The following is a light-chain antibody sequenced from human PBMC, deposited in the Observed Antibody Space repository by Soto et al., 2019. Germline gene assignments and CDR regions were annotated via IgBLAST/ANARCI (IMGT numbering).Light chain of an antibody. V-gene: IGKV3-20*01. J-gene: IGKJ4*01. Sequence: EILLTQSPGTLSLSPGERATLSCRASQSVSSSYLAWYQQKPGQAPRLLIYGASSRATGIPDRFSGSGSGTDFTLTISRLEPEDFAVYYCQQYRAFGGGTKVDIK. CDR1: QSVSSSY. CDR2: GAS. CDR3: QQYRA.